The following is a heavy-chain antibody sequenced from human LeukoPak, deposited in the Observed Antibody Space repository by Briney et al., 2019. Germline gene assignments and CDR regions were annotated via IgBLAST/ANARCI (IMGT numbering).Heavy chain of an antibody. J-gene: IGHJ4*02. Sequence: SETLSLTCTVSGGSISSYYRSWIRQPPGKGLEWIGYIYYSGSTYYNPSLKSRVTISVDTSKNQFSLKLSSVTAADTAVYYCARGVVVKAPLDYWGQGTLVTVSS. CDR3: ARGVVVKAPLDY. V-gene: IGHV4-59*06. CDR2: IYYSGST. CDR1: GGSISSYY. D-gene: IGHD2-15*01.